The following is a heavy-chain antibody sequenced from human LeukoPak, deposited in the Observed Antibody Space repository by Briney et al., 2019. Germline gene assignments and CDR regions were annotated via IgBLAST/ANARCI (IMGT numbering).Heavy chain of an antibody. CDR2: IYYSGNT. CDR3: ARRRQWLGGYYFDY. D-gene: IGHD6-19*01. V-gene: IGHV4-59*08. Sequence: PSETLSLTCTVSGGSISSYYWNWIRRPPGKGLEWSGYIYYSGNTNYNPSLKSRVTISLDTSKNQFSLKLTSVTAADTAAYYCARRRQWLGGYYFDYWGQGTLVTVSS. CDR1: GGSISSYY. J-gene: IGHJ4*02.